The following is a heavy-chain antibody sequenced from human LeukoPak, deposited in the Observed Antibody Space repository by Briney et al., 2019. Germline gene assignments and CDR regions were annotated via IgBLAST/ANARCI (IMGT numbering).Heavy chain of an antibody. V-gene: IGHV3-43*02. CDR3: AKDLYGSGSYSAFDI. CDR1: GFTFDDYA. Sequence: GGSLRLSCAASGFTFDDYAMHGVRQAPGKGLEWVSLISGDGGSTYYADSVKGRFTISRDNSKNSLYLQMNSLRTEDTALYYCAKDLYGSGSYSAFDIWGQGTMVTVSS. CDR2: ISGDGGST. D-gene: IGHD3-10*01. J-gene: IGHJ3*02.